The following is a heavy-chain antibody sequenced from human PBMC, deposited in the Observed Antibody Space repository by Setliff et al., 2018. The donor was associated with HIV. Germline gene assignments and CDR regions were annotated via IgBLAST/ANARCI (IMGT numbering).Heavy chain of an antibody. Sequence: GGSLRLSCAASGFTFSSHAMHWVRQAPGKGLEWVAIISYDETNQYYADSVKGRFTISRDNSKNTLYLQMNSLRAEDTAVYYCARDPRASGSYSYFDYWGLGTLVTVSS. J-gene: IGHJ4*02. CDR3: ARDPRASGSYSYFDY. V-gene: IGHV3-30*04. CDR2: ISYDETNQ. D-gene: IGHD1-26*01. CDR1: GFTFSSHA.